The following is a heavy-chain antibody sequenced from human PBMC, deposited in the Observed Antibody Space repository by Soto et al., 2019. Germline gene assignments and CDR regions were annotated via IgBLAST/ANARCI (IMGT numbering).Heavy chain of an antibody. CDR2: VSKSDYT. D-gene: IGHD2-2*01. J-gene: IGHJ4*02. Sequence: GGSLSLSCAVSGFYLNKYGINWVRQAPGKGLEWVSSVSKSDYTYYSDSVKGRSTISRDNAKNSVSLQMNSLRAEDTAVYYCAREDSIIIPAVSDYWGQGTLVTVSS. CDR1: GFYLNKYG. CDR3: AREDSIIIPAVSDY. V-gene: IGHV3-21*01.